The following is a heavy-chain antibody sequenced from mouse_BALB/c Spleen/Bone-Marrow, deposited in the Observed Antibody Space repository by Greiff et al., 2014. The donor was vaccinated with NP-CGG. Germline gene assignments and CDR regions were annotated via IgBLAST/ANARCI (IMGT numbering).Heavy chain of an antibody. Sequence: QVQLKESGTGLGAPSQRLSINCTVSGFSLTSYGGHWGCQPPGKGLECLGVILSVRSTNYNSTLMSRVSISKDNSKSQVFLKMNSLQTDDTAMYYCARYYYGFLDYWGQGTTLTVSS. CDR2: ILSVRST. CDR3: ARYYYGFLDY. J-gene: IGHJ2*01. D-gene: IGHD1-2*01. CDR1: GFSLTSYG. V-gene: IGHV2-9*02.